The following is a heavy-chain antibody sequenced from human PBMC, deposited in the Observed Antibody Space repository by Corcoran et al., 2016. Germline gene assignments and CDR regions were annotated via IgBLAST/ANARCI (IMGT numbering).Heavy chain of an antibody. CDR3: AGERPVNGYSSGYGMDV. V-gene: IGHV1-46*01. Sequence: QVQLVQSGAEVKKPGASVKVSCKASGYTFTSYYMHWVRQAPGQGLEWMGIINPSGGSTSYAQTFQGRVTMTRDTSTSTVYMELSSLRSEDTAVYYCAGERPVNGYSSGYGMDVWGQGTTFTVSS. CDR1: GYTFTSYY. J-gene: IGHJ6*02. D-gene: IGHD6-19*01. CDR2: INPSGGST.